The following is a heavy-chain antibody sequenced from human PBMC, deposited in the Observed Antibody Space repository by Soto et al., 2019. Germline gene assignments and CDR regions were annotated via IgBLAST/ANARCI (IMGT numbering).Heavy chain of an antibody. CDR1: GYTFTSYA. CDR3: ARDEKNSGPYDY. D-gene: IGHD1-26*01. CDR2: INAGNGNT. J-gene: IGHJ4*02. Sequence: ASVKVSCKASGYTFTSYAMHWVRQAPGQRLEWMGWINAGNGNTKYSQKFQGRVTITRDTSASTAYMELSSLRSEDTAVYYCARDEKNSGPYDYWGQGTLVTVSS. V-gene: IGHV1-3*01.